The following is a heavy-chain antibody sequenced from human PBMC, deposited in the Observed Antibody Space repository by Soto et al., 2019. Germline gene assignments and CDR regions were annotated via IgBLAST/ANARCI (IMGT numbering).Heavy chain of an antibody. J-gene: IGHJ6*02. CDR1: GYTFTSYG. Sequence: GASVKVSCKASGYTFTSYGISWVRQAPGQGLEWMGWISAYNGNTNYAQKLQGRVTMTTDTSTSTAYMELRSLRSDDTAVYYCARDRGIAARIVGYYYGMDVWGQGTTVTVSS. V-gene: IGHV1-18*01. D-gene: IGHD6-6*01. CDR3: ARDRGIAARIVGYYYGMDV. CDR2: ISAYNGNT.